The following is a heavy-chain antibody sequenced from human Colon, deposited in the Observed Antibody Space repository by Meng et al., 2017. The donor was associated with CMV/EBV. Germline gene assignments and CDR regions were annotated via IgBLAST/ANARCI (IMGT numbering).Heavy chain of an antibody. D-gene: IGHD3-10*01. CDR2: INHSGST. CDR3: ARVPASTMVRGLGKYYFDY. CDR1: GGSLSGYY. Sequence: SETLSLTCAVYGGSLSGYYWSWIRQPPGKGLEWIGEINHSGSTNYNPSLKSRVTISVDTSKNQFSLKLSSVTAADTAVYYCARVPASTMVRGLGKYYFDYWGQGTLVTVSS. V-gene: IGHV4-34*01. J-gene: IGHJ4*02.